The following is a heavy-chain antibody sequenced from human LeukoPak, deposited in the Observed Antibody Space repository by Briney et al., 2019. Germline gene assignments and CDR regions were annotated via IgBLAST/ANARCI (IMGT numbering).Heavy chain of an antibody. CDR3: ARIGAGLSNWFDP. CDR1: GYSISSGYY. CDR2: IYHSGST. V-gene: IGHV4-38-2*02. D-gene: IGHD2/OR15-2a*01. J-gene: IGHJ5*02. Sequence: SETLSLTCTVSGYSISSGYYWGWIRQPPGKGLEWIGTIYHSGSTYYNPSLKSRVTISVDTSKNQFSLKLSSVTAADTAVYYCARIGAGLSNWFDPWGQGTLVTVSS.